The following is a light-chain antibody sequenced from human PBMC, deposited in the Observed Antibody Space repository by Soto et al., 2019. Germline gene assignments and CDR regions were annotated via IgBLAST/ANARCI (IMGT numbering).Light chain of an antibody. CDR1: TSNIGNNY. CDR3: GTWDSRLSAYV. V-gene: IGLV1-51*02. Sequence: QSVLTQPPSVSAAPGQKVIISCSGGTSNIGNNYACWYQHLPGTAPKLLMYEDDKRASGIPDRFSGSKSGTSATLGITGLQTGDEADYYCGTWDSRLSAYVFGTGTKVTVL. CDR2: EDD. J-gene: IGLJ1*01.